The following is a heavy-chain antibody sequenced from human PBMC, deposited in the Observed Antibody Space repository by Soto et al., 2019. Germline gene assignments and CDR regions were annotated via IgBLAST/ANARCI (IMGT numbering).Heavy chain of an antibody. V-gene: IGHV1-18*01. CDR3: AREYSSGWPPFDY. J-gene: IGHJ4*02. Sequence: ASVKVSCKASGYTFTSYGISWVRQAPGQGPEWMGWISADNGNTNYAEKLQGRVTMTTDTSTSTAYMELRSLRSDDTAVYYCAREYSSGWPPFDYWGQGTLVTVSS. CDR2: ISADNGNT. CDR1: GYTFTSYG. D-gene: IGHD6-19*01.